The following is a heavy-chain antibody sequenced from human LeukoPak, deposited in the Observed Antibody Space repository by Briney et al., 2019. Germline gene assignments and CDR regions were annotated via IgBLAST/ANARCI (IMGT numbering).Heavy chain of an antibody. J-gene: IGHJ4*02. CDR2: IHNSGST. CDR3: AGNGDY. V-gene: IGHV4-61*05. CDR1: GGSISSSSYY. Sequence: PSETLSLTCTVSGGSISSSSYYWGWIRQPPGKGLEWVGYIHNSGSTSYNPSLKSRVTISVDTSKNQFSLKLTSVTAADTAVYYCAGNGDYWGQGTLVTVSS. D-gene: IGHD2-8*01.